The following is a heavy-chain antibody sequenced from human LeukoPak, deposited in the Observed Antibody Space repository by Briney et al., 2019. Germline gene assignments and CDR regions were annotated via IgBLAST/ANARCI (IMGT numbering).Heavy chain of an antibody. V-gene: IGHV3-23*01. Sequence: GGSLRLSCAASGFTFSSYVMTWVRQAPGKGLEWVSSISGSGATTYYADSVKGRFTISRDNSKDALYLQMNSLRAEDTAVYYCATVYFSGDYWGQGTLVTVSS. D-gene: IGHD2-21*01. CDR3: ATVYFSGDY. J-gene: IGHJ4*02. CDR2: ISGSGATT. CDR1: GFTFSSYV.